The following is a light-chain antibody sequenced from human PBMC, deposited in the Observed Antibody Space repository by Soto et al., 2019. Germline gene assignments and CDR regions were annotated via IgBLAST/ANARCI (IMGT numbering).Light chain of an antibody. CDR1: SRDVGAYNY. CDR3: CSYAGSYTVV. V-gene: IGLV2-11*01. CDR2: DVS. J-gene: IGLJ3*02. Sequence: QSALTQPRSVSGSPGQSVTISCTGTSRDVGAYNYVSWYQQHPGKAPKLMIYDVSKRPSGVPNRFSGSKSGNTASLTISGLQAEDEADYYCCSYAGSYTVVFGGGTKLTVL.